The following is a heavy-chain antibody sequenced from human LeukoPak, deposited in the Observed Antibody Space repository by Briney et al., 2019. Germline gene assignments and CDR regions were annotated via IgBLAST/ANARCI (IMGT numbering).Heavy chain of an antibody. CDR1: GYTFTSYG. V-gene: IGHV1-18*01. J-gene: IGHJ6*03. Sequence: ASVKVSCKASGYTFTSYGISWVRQAPGQGLEWMGWISAYNGNTNYAQKLQGRVTMTTDTSASTAYMELRSLRSDDTAVYYCARLGERSSYYDFWSGHPRYYMDVWGKGTTVTVSS. CDR2: ISAYNGNT. D-gene: IGHD3-3*01. CDR3: ARLGERSSYYDFWSGHPRYYMDV.